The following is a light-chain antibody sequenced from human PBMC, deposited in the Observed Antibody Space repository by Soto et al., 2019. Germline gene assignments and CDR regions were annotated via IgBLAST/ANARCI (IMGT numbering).Light chain of an antibody. CDR2: GAS. J-gene: IGKJ5*01. CDR3: QQYGSSHT. CDR1: QSVSRSH. Sequence: EIVLTHSPCTLSLSPVERAALSCSASQSVSRSHLAWHQQKPGQAPRLLIFGASTRATGIPDRFSGSGAGAYFNLTISRLEPADFGVYYCQQYGSSHTFGQGTRLEIK. V-gene: IGKV3-20*01.